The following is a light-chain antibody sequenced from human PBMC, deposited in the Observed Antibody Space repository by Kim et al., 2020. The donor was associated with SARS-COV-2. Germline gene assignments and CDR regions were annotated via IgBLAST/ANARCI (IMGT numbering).Light chain of an antibody. V-gene: IGKV2-28*01. CDR3: MQALHTPPT. Sequence: DVVMTQSPLSLSVTPGEPASISCRSSQNLLHANGKNHLDWYLQRPGQSPHLLIYLGSYRASGVPDRFSGSGSGTDFTLKISRVEAEDVGVYYCMQALHTPPTFGGGTKVDIK. CDR2: LGS. CDR1: QNLLHANGKNH. J-gene: IGKJ4*01.